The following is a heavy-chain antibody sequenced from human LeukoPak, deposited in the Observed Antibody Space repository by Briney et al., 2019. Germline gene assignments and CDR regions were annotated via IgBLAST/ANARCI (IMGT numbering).Heavy chain of an antibody. V-gene: IGHV1-2*02. CDR3: ARPLKYCSGGSCPYYFDY. D-gene: IGHD2-15*01. Sequence: ASVKVSRKASGYTFTGYYMHWVRQAPGQGLEWMGWINPNGGGTNYAQKFQGRVTMTRDTSISTAYMELSRLRSDDTAVYYCARPLKYCSGGSCPYYFDYWGQGTLVTVSS. CDR1: GYTFTGYY. CDR2: INPNGGGT. J-gene: IGHJ4*02.